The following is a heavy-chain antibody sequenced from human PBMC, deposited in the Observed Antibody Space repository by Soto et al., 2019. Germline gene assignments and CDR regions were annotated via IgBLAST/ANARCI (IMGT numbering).Heavy chain of an antibody. CDR1: DGSISSSNW. Sequence: QVQLQESGPGLVKPSGTLSLTCAVSDGSISSSNWWNWVRQPPGKGREWIGEIYPGGSINYNPILKTLLTISVDKSKNQISLNLTSVTAADTAVYYCASADFDYWGQGTLVTVSS. J-gene: IGHJ4*02. CDR3: ASADFDY. V-gene: IGHV4-4*02. CDR2: IYPGGSI.